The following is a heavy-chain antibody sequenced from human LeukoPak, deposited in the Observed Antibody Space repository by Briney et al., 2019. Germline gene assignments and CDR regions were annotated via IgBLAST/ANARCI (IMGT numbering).Heavy chain of an antibody. CDR1: GFTFSSYE. CDR2: ISSSGSTI. V-gene: IGHV3-48*03. J-gene: IGHJ3*02. Sequence: GGSLRLSCAASGFTFSSYEMNWVRQAPGKGLEWVSYISSSGSTIYYADSVKGRFTISRDNAKNSLYLQMNSLRAEDTAVYYCARRLDDYGDYGAIDAFDIWGQGTMVTVSS. CDR3: ARRLDDYGDYGAIDAFDI. D-gene: IGHD4-17*01.